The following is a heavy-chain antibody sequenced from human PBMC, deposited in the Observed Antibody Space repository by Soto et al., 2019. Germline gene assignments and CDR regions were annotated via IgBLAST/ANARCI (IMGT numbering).Heavy chain of an antibody. CDR1: GFTFDDYA. D-gene: IGHD6-13*01. CDR2: ISWNSGSI. CDR3: AKAGIAAAGTRNWFDP. Sequence: EVPLVESGGGLVQPGRSLRLSCAASGFTFDDYAMHWVRQAPGKGLEWVSGISWNSGSIGYADSVKGRFTISRDNAKNSLYLQMNSLRAEDTALYYCAKAGIAAAGTRNWFDPWGQGTLVTVSS. J-gene: IGHJ5*02. V-gene: IGHV3-9*01.